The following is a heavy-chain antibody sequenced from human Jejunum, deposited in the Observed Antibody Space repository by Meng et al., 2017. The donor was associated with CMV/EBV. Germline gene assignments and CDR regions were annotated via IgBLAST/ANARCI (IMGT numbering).Heavy chain of an antibody. CDR1: GFTFSRYW. V-gene: IGHV3-74*01. D-gene: IGHD3-9*01. CDR2: INLDGRTT. CDR3: ARDLSGGDDY. Sequence: LSCVASGFTFSRYWFHWVRQVPGKGLEWVSRINLDGRTTNYAASVKGRFTISRDDARDTLYLQMNSLKTEDTAVYYCARDLSGGDDYWGQGTLVTVSS. J-gene: IGHJ4*02.